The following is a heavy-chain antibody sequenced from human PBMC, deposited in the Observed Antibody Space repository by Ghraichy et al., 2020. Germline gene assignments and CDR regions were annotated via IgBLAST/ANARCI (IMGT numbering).Heavy chain of an antibody. CDR1: GFTFTSSA. J-gene: IGHJ4*02. V-gene: IGHV1-58*01. CDR3: AAPGVNSGSYYRFDY. Sequence: SVKVSCKASGFTFTSSAVQWVRQARGQRLEWIGWIVVGSGNTNYAQKFQERVTITRDMSTSTAYMELSSLRSEDTVVYYCAAPGVNSGSYYRFDYWGQGTLVTVSS. D-gene: IGHD1-26*01. CDR2: IVVGSGNT.